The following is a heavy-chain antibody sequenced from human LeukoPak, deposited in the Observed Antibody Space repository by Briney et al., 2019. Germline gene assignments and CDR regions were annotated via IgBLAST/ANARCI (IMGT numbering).Heavy chain of an antibody. CDR2: IYYSGST. J-gene: IGHJ6*02. Sequence: SETLSLTCTVSGGSISSYYWSWIRQPPGKGLEWIGYIYYSGSTNYNPSLKSRVTISVDTSKNQFSLKLSSVTAADTAVYYCARGSSIHSSSGYYYYYYGMDVWGQGTTVTVSS. CDR3: ARGSSIHSSSGYYYYYYGMDV. CDR1: GGSISSYY. V-gene: IGHV4-59*01. D-gene: IGHD6-13*01.